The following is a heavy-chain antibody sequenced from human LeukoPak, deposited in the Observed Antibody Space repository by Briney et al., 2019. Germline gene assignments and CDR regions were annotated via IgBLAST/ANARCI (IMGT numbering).Heavy chain of an antibody. Sequence: GGSLRLSCAASGFTVSSNYMSWVRQAPGKGLEWVSVIYSGGSTYYADSVKGRFTISRHNSKNTLYLQMNSLRAEDTAVYYCARPRKDYYYYGMDVWGQGTTVIVSS. J-gene: IGHJ6*02. CDR3: ARPRKDYYYYGMDV. CDR1: GFTVSSNY. CDR2: IYSGGST. D-gene: IGHD1-14*01. V-gene: IGHV3-53*04.